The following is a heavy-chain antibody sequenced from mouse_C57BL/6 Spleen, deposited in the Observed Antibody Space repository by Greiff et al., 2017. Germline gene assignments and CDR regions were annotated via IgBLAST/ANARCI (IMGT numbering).Heavy chain of an antibody. CDR3: TRSRLSYWYFDV. D-gene: IGHD6-1*01. V-gene: IGHV1-15*01. Sequence: VQLQQSGAELVRPGASVTLSCKASGYTFTDYEMHWVKQTPVHGLEWIGAIDPETGGTAYNQKFKGKAILTADKSSSTAYMELRSLTSEDSAVYYCTRSRLSYWYFDVWGTGTTVTVSS. J-gene: IGHJ1*03. CDR1: GYTFTDYE. CDR2: IDPETGGT.